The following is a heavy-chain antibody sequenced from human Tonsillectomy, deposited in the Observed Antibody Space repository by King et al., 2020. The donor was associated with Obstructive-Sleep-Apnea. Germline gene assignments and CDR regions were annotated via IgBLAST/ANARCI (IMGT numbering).Heavy chain of an antibody. V-gene: IGHV3-21*01. D-gene: IGHD1-1*01. Sequence: VQLVESGGGLVKPGVSLILSCAASGFTFSSYSMNWVRQAPGKGLEWVSSISSSISYIYYADSVKGRFTISRDNAKNSLYLQMNSLRAEDTAVYYCARDDGRPVWGQGTLVTVSS. CDR3: ARDDGRPV. CDR2: ISSSISYI. CDR1: GFTFSSYS. J-gene: IGHJ4*02.